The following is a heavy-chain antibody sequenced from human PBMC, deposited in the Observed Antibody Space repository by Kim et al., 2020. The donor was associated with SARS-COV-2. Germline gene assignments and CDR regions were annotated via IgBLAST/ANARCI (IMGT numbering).Heavy chain of an antibody. Sequence: SETLSLTCAVSGGSISGGGYSWSWIRQPPGKGLEWIGYIYHSGSLYYNPSLKSRTTIEVDRSKSQFSLRLTSVTAADTAVYYCARICTRRLISGTFSCDAFDIWGQGKMGTVSS. CDR3: ARICTRRLISGTFSCDAFDI. V-gene: IGHV4-30-2*01. CDR1: GGSISGGGYS. J-gene: IGHJ3*02. CDR2: IYHSGSL. D-gene: IGHD3-10*01.